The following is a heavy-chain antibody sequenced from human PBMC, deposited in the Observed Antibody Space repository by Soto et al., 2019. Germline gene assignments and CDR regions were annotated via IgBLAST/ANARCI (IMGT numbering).Heavy chain of an antibody. CDR1: GGTFSRYA. CDR3: AEGREYGSSSRKPRFVP. J-gene: IGHJ5*02. D-gene: IGHD6-6*01. CDR2: IIPIFGTA. V-gene: IGHV1-69*13. Sequence: SSVKVPCKASGGTFSRYAISWLRQAPGQGPEWRGGIIPIFGTANYAQKFQGRVTITADESTSTAYMELRSLRSEDTAVKYCAEGREYGSSSRKPRFVPWGQGTMVTVYS.